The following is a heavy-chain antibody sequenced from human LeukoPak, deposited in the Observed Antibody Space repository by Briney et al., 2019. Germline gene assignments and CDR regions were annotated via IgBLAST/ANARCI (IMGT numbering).Heavy chain of an antibody. V-gene: IGHV3-48*04. CDR1: GFTFSSYS. J-gene: IGHJ4*02. CDR3: ATILGDATRFDS. D-gene: IGHD3-16*01. CDR2: ISTSSTTI. Sequence: PGGSLRLSCAASGFTFSSYSMNWVRQAPGKGLEWLSYISTSSTTIYYADSVKGRFTISRDNAKKSLYLQMSSLRAEDTAVYYCATILGDATRFDSWGQGTLVAVSS.